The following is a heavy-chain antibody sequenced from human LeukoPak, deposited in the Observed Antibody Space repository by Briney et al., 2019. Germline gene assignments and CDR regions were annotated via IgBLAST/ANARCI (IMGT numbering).Heavy chain of an antibody. CDR1: GFTFSSYA. V-gene: IGHV3-23*01. CDR3: AKLKYYYDSPWAFDI. Sequence: GGSLRLSCAAAGFTFSSYAMSWVRQAPGKGLEWVSGISGSGGSTYYADSVKGRFTISRDNSKNTLYLQMNSLRAEDTAVYCCAKLKYYYDSPWAFDIWGQGTMVTVSS. CDR2: ISGSGGST. D-gene: IGHD3-22*01. J-gene: IGHJ3*02.